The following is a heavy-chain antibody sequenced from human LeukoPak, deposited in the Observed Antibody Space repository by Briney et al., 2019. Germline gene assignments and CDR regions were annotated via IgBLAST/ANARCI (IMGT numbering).Heavy chain of an antibody. CDR3: ARENDILTGYGFDY. D-gene: IGHD3-9*01. J-gene: IGHJ4*02. CDR2: IYTSGST. V-gene: IGHV4-4*07. Sequence: SETLSLTCTVSGGSISSYYWSWIRQPAGKGLEWIGRIYTSGSTNYNPSLKSRVIMSVDTSKNQFSLKLSSVTAADTAVYYCARENDILTGYGFDYWGQGTLVTVSS. CDR1: GGSISSYY.